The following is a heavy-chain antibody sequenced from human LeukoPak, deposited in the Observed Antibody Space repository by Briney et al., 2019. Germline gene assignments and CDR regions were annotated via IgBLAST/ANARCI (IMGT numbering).Heavy chain of an antibody. CDR3: ARDVLAPTPRITFGGVIVVGVNWFDP. D-gene: IGHD3-16*02. CDR1: GYSISSGYY. Sequence: PSETLSLTCTVSGYSISSGYYWGWIRQPPGKGLEWIGSIYHSGSTYYNPSLKSRVTISVDTSKNQFSLKLSSVTAADTAVYYCARDVLAPTPRITFGGVIVVGVNWFDPWGQGTLVTVSS. CDR2: IYHSGST. V-gene: IGHV4-38-2*02. J-gene: IGHJ5*02.